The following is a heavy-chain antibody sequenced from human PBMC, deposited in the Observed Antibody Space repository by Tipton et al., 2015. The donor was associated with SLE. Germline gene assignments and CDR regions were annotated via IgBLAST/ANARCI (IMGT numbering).Heavy chain of an antibody. J-gene: IGHJ3*01. CDR3: AREDTAMAGSEAFDV. V-gene: IGHV4-59*12. CDR2: IYYSGST. D-gene: IGHD5-18*01. Sequence: TLSLTCTVSGGSISSYYWSWIRQPPGKGLEWIGYIYYSGSTNYNPSLKSRVTISVDTSKNQFSLKLNSVTPEDTAVYYCAREDTAMAGSEAFDVWGQGTMVTVSS. CDR1: GGSISSYY.